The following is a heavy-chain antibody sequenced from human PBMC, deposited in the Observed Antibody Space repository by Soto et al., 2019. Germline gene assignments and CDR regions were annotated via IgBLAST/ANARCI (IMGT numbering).Heavy chain of an antibody. V-gene: IGHV4-39*01. CDR3: ARGSGWYVSG. CDR1: GGSISSSSYY. CDR2: IYYSGST. J-gene: IGHJ4*02. D-gene: IGHD6-19*01. Sequence: QLQLQESGPGLVKPSETLSLTCTVSGGSISSSSYYWGWIRQPPGKGLEWIGSIYYSGSTYYNPSLQSRVTISVDTSKNQFSLKLSSVTAADTAVYYCARGSGWYVSGWGQGTLVTVSS.